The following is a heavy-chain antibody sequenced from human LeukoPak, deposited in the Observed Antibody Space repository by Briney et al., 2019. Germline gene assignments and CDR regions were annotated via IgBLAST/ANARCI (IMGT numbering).Heavy chain of an antibody. V-gene: IGHV4-4*07. CDR1: GGSISDYF. J-gene: IGHJ4*02. Sequence: SETQSLTCTVSGGSISDYFWSWIRQPAGKGLEWIGRIYSSGSTLYNPSLKSRVTMSVDTSKNQFSLRLTSVTAADTAVYYCARGPYCGDDCYFDSWGRGTLFTVSS. CDR2: IYSSGST. D-gene: IGHD2-21*01. CDR3: ARGPYCGDDCYFDS.